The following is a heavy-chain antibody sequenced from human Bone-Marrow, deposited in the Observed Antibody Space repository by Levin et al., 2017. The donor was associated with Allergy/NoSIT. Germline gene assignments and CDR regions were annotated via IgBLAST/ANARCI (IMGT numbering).Heavy chain of an antibody. J-gene: IGHJ5*02. Sequence: HPGGSLRLSCAASGFTFSSHAMTWVRQVPGKGLEWVSSISGSGDETDYADSVKGRFTISRDNSKTNMYLQMNSLRVEDTAIYYCAKAKDIFVVLPAGFEPRGWFDPWGQGTLVTVSS. CDR1: GFTFSSHA. V-gene: IGHV3-23*01. CDR3: AKAKDIFVVLPAGFEPRGWFDP. D-gene: IGHD2-8*02. CDR2: ISGSGDET.